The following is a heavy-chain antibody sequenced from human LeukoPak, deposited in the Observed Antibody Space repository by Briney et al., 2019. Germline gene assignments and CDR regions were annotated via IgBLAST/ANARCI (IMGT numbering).Heavy chain of an antibody. CDR2: IYTSGST. V-gene: IGHV4-4*07. CDR3: ARDHSESSSWYALEYYFDY. Sequence: PSETLSLTCTVSGGSISSYSWSWIRQPAGKGLEWIGRIYTSGSTNYNPSLKSRVTMSVNTSKNQFSLKLSSVTAADTAVYYRARDHSESSSWYALEYYFDYWGQETLVTVSS. CDR1: GGSISSYS. D-gene: IGHD6-13*01. J-gene: IGHJ4*02.